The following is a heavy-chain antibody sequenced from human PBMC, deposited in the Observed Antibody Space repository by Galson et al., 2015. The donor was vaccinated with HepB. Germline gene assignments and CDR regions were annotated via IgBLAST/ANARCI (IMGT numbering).Heavy chain of an antibody. CDR1: GFSLSTSGMC. CDR3: ARIRYDSSGYPADY. V-gene: IGHV2-70*11. D-gene: IGHD3-22*01. CDR2: IDWDDDK. J-gene: IGHJ4*02. Sequence: PALVKPTQTLTLTCTFSGFSLSTSGMCVSWIRQPPGKALEWLARIDWDDDKYYSTSLKTRLTISKDTSKNQVVLTMTNMDPVDTATYYCARIRYDSSGYPADYWGQGTLVTVSS.